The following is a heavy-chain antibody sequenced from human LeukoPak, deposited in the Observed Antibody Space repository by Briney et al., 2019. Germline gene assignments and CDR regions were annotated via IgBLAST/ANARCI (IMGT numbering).Heavy chain of an antibody. J-gene: IGHJ4*02. CDR2: MNPDGSGK. CDR3: GRDPAWGAIDY. CDR1: GFTFGDSW. Sequence: GGSLRLSCVASGFTFGDSWMSWVRQAPGKGLEWVANMNPDGSGKYYVDSVKGRFTVSRDNARNALYLQMNSLGVEDTAVYYCGRDPAWGAIDYWGQGTLVTVSS. D-gene: IGHD7-27*01. V-gene: IGHV3-7*01.